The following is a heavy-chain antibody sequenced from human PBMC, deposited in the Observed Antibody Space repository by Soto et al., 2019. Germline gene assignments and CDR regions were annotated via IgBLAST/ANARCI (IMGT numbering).Heavy chain of an antibody. CDR2: ISYDGNTK. D-gene: IGHD2-15*01. Sequence: ESGGGVVQPGRSLRLSCAASGFTFTSYSMHWVRQAPGRGLEWVAVISYDGNTKFYADSVKGRFTISRDNSDDTLYLQMNSLRAEDTAVYYCARRYGTDPGAFDIWGQGTMVTVSS. CDR1: GFTFTSYS. V-gene: IGHV3-30-3*01. J-gene: IGHJ3*02. CDR3: ARRYGTDPGAFDI.